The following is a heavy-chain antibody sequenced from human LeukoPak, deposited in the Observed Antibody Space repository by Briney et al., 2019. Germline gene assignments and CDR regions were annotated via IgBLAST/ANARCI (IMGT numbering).Heavy chain of an antibody. CDR3: ARDRGCSSTSCYGDYYYGMDV. CDR1: GFTFSNYA. D-gene: IGHD2-2*01. J-gene: IGHJ6*02. Sequence: HPGGSLRLSCAASGFTFSNYAMSWVRQAPGKGLEWVAVISYDGSNKYYADSVKGRFTISRDNSKNTLYLQMNSLRAEDTAVYYCARDRGCSSTSCYGDYYYGMDVWGQGTTVTVSS. V-gene: IGHV3-30*04. CDR2: ISYDGSNK.